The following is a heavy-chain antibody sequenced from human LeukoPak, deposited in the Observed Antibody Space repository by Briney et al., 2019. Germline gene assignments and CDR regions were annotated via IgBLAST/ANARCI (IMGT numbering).Heavy chain of an antibody. Sequence: SETLSLTCTVSGGSTSSSSYYWGWIRQPPGKGLEWIGSIYYSGSTYYNPSLKSRVTISVDTSKNQFSLKLSSVTAADTAVYYCAREYRTLNAFDIWGQGTMVTVSS. CDR1: GGSTSSSSYY. D-gene: IGHD1-7*01. J-gene: IGHJ3*02. CDR3: AREYRTLNAFDI. V-gene: IGHV4-39*07. CDR2: IYYSGST.